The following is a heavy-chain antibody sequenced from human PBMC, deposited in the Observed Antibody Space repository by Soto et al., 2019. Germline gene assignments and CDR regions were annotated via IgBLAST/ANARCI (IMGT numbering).Heavy chain of an antibody. CDR2: IYHSGST. Sequence: ASETLSLTCAVSGGSIGSGGYSWSWIRQPPGKGLEWIGYIYHSGSTYYNPSLKSRVTISVDRSKNQFSLKLSSVTAADTAVYYCARVYLYYFDYWGQGTLVTVSS. CDR1: GGSIGSGGYS. J-gene: IGHJ4*02. V-gene: IGHV4-30-2*01. CDR3: ARVYLYYFDY.